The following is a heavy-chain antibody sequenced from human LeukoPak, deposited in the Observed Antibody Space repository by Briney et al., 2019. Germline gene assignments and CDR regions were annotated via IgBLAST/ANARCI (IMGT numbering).Heavy chain of an antibody. CDR2: INPNSGGA. Sequence: ASVKVSCKASGYTFTGYYMHWVRQAPGQGLEWMGWINPNSGGANYAQKFQGRVTMTRDTSISTAYMELSRLRSDDTAVYYCARGHRHGDYYYYGMDVWGQGTTVTVSS. CDR1: GYTFTGYY. J-gene: IGHJ6*02. D-gene: IGHD4-17*01. CDR3: ARGHRHGDYYYYGMDV. V-gene: IGHV1-2*02.